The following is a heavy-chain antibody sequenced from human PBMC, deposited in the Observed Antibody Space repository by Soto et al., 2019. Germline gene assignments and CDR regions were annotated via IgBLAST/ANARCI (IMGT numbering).Heavy chain of an antibody. CDR2: FFDSGST. V-gene: IGHV4-31*03. J-gene: IGHJ6*02. CDR1: GGSISSGGFY. Sequence: PSETLSLTCIVSGGSISSGGFYWSWIRQHPGKGLEWIGFFFDSGSTYYNASLKTRLTISVDTSNNQFSLRLSSVTAADTAVYYCARSLGFFYYGMDVWGQGTTVTVSS. CDR3: ARSLGFFYYGMDV.